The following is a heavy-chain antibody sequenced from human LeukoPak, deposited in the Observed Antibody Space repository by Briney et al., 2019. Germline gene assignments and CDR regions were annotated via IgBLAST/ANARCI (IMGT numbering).Heavy chain of an antibody. CDR3: AREYSGSQNWFDP. V-gene: IGHV1-2*02. CDR2: INPNSGGT. Sequence: ASVKVSCKASGHTFTGYYMHWVRQAPGQGLEWMGWINPNSGGTNYAQKFQGRVTMTRDTSISTAYMELSRLRSDDTAVYYCAREYSGSQNWFDPWGQGTLVTVSS. CDR1: GHTFTGYY. J-gene: IGHJ5*02. D-gene: IGHD6-6*01.